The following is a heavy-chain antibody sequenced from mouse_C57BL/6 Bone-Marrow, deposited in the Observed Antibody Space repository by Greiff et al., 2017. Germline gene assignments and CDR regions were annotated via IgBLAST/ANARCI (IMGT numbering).Heavy chain of an antibody. CDR3: AIYDYDWFAD. D-gene: IGHD2-4*01. J-gene: IGHJ3*01. CDR1: GYNFTNYW. Sequence: QVQLQQSGAELVRPGTSVKMSCKASGYNFTNYWIGWAKQRTGHGLEWIGDIYTGGGYTNYNEKFKGKATLTADKSSSTAYMPFSSLTSEDSAIYYCAIYDYDWFADWGQGTLGTVSA. V-gene: IGHV1-63*01. CDR2: IYTGGGYT.